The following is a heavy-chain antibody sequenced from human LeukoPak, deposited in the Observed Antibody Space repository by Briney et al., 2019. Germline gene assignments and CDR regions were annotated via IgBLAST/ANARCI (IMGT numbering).Heavy chain of an antibody. Sequence: SETLSLTCTVSGGSITGYYWSWIRQPPGKGLEWIGYIYYRGGTIYNPSLKRRVIISVDTSKNQLSLKLSSVTAADTALYYCARHVGAFDIWGLGTMVTVSS. J-gene: IGHJ3*02. CDR1: GGSITGYY. CDR2: IYYRGGT. V-gene: IGHV4-59*08. CDR3: ARHVGAFDI.